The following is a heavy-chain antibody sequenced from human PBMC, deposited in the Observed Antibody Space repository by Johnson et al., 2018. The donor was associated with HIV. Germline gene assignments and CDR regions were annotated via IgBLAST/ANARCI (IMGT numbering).Heavy chain of an antibody. V-gene: IGHV3-33*06. Sequence: QVQLVESGGGVVQPGGSLRLSCAASGFSFSSYGIHWVRQAPGKGLEWVAVIWYDGSNKYYADSVKGRFTISRDNSKNTLYLQMNSLRAEDTAVYYCAKQQLVPDDAFDIWGQGTMVTVSS. D-gene: IGHD6-6*01. CDR1: GFSFSSYG. CDR3: AKQQLVPDDAFDI. J-gene: IGHJ3*02. CDR2: IWYDGSNK.